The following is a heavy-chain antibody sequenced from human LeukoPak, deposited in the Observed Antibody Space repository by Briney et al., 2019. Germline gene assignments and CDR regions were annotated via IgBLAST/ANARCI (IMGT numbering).Heavy chain of an antibody. D-gene: IGHD5-12*01. CDR1: GFTFSSYS. Sequence: GGSLRLSCAASGFTFSSYSMNWVRQAPGKGLEWVSYISSSSSTIYYADSVKGRFTISRDNAKNSLYLQMNSLRAEDTAVYYCASPRSREWLDAFDIWGQGTMVTVSS. J-gene: IGHJ3*02. CDR2: ISSSSSTI. V-gene: IGHV3-48*01. CDR3: ASPRSREWLDAFDI.